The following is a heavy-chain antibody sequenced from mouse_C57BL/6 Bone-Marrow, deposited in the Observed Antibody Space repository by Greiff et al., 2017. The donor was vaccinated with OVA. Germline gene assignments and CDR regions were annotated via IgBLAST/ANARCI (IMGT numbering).Heavy chain of an antibody. Sequence: EVQLVESGAGLVKPGGSLKLSCAASGFTFSSYAMSWVRQTPEKRLEWVAYISSGGDYIYYADTVKGRFTISRDNARNTLYLQMSSLKSEDTAMYYCTRSAFDPLAMDYWGQGTSVTVSS. CDR1: GFTFSSYA. J-gene: IGHJ4*01. CDR2: ISSGGDYI. V-gene: IGHV5-9-1*02. CDR3: TRSAFDPLAMDY.